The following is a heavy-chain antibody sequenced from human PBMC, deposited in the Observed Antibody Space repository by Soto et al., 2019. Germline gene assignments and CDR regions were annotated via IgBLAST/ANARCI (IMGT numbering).Heavy chain of an antibody. CDR2: IYWDDDK. J-gene: IGHJ4*02. V-gene: IGHV2-5*02. CDR1: GFSLTTSGVG. D-gene: IGHD3-3*01. Sequence: QITLNESGPTVVRPTETLTLTCRFSGFSLTTSGVGVGWIRQSPGKAPEWLALIYWDDDKRYSASLKSRLIITKDTSKNQVVLTVSDLDPTDTPTYYCAHRVLRTVFGLVTTTAIYFDFWGQGTPVAVSS. CDR3: AHRVLRTVFGLVTTTAIYFDF.